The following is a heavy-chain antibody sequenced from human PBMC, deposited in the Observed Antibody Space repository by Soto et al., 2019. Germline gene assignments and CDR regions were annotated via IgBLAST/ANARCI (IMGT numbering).Heavy chain of an antibody. D-gene: IGHD3-16*01. J-gene: IGHJ4*02. CDR3: AANPLYYDYVWGSPPDY. V-gene: IGHV3-30*03. CDR2: ISYDGSNK. Sequence: PGGSLRLSCAASGFTFSSYGMHWVRQAPGKELEWVAVISYDGSNKYYADSVKGRFTISRDNSKNTLYLQMNSLRAEDTAVYYCAANPLYYDYVWGSPPDYWGQGTLVTVSS. CDR1: GFTFSSYG.